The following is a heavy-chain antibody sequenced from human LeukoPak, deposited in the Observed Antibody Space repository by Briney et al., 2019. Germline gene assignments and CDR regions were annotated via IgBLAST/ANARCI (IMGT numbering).Heavy chain of an antibody. CDR2: IRYDETKT. V-gene: IGHV3-30*02. J-gene: IGHJ4*02. D-gene: IGHD1-26*01. CDR1: GFTFSSYS. CDR3: AKSHLPNTYSGTYYCDY. Sequence: GGSLRLSCAASGFTFSSYSMHWVRQAPGKGLEWVAFIRYDETKTYFGDSVKGRFSISRDNSKNTVYLQMNSLRAEDTAMYYCAKSHLPNTYSGTYYCDYWGQGTLVTVSS.